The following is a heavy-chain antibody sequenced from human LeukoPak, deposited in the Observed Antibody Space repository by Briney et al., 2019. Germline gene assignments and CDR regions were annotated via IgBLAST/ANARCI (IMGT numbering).Heavy chain of an antibody. CDR3: ARIFIRNGYSSYFDC. Sequence: SETLSLTCTVSGFSISSGHYWGWVRQPPGAGLEWIGGVYQSGTTYYNPSLKSRVTTSVDVSKNQFSLRLRPVTAADTAVYYCARIFIRNGYSSYFDCWGQGTLVTVSS. D-gene: IGHD5-18*01. CDR2: VYQSGTT. J-gene: IGHJ4*02. V-gene: IGHV4-38-2*02. CDR1: GFSISSGHY.